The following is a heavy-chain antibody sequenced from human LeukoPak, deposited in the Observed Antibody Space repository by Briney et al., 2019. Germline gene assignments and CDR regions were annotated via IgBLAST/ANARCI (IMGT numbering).Heavy chain of an antibody. V-gene: IGHV3-23*01. D-gene: IGHD3-22*01. J-gene: IGHJ4*02. CDR2: VSGSGGST. CDR1: GFTFNNYA. Sequence: GGSLRLSCAASGFTFNNYAMSWVRQAPGKGLEWVSAVSGSGGSTYYADSVKGRLTISRDNSKNTLYLQMNSLRAEDTAVYYCAKVVAFYYDSSGYYYFDFWGQGTLVTVSS. CDR3: AKVVAFYYDSSGYYYFDF.